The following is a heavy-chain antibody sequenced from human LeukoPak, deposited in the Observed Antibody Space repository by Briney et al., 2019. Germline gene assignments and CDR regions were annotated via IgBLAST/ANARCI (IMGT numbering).Heavy chain of an antibody. Sequence: GASVKVSCKASGGTFSSYAISWLRQAPGQGLEWMGRIIPILGIANYAQKFQGRVTITADKSTSTAYMELSSLRSEDTAVYYCARERSGDWGFHYWGQGTLVTVSS. CDR2: IIPILGIA. CDR1: GGTFSSYA. CDR3: ARERSGDWGFHY. J-gene: IGHJ4*02. D-gene: IGHD7-27*01. V-gene: IGHV1-69*04.